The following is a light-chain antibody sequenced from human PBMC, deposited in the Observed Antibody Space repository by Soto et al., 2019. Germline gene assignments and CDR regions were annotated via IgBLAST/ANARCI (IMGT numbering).Light chain of an antibody. CDR2: GAS. CDR1: QSVSYSY. J-gene: IGKJ1*01. CDR3: QQYGSLPRT. V-gene: IGKV3-20*01. Sequence: EIVLTQSPGTPSLSPGERATLSCRASQSVSYSYLAWYQQKPGQAPRLLIYGASSRATGIPDRFSGSGSGTDFTLIISRLEPEDFAVYYCQQYGSLPRTFGQGTKVEGK.